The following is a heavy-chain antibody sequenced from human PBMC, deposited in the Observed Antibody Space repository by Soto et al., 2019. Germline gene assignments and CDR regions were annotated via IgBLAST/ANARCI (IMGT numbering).Heavy chain of an antibody. CDR1: GVTVSSNY. Sequence: EVQLVESGGGLVQPGGSLRLSCAASGVTVSSNYMSWVRQAPGKGLEWVSVIYSGGSTYYADSVKGRFTISRDNSKNTLYLQMNGLRAEDTTVYYWARRGYNYGGGYFDYWGQGTLVTVSS. V-gene: IGHV3-66*04. CDR2: IYSGGST. CDR3: ARRGYNYGGGYFDY. D-gene: IGHD5-18*01. J-gene: IGHJ4*02.